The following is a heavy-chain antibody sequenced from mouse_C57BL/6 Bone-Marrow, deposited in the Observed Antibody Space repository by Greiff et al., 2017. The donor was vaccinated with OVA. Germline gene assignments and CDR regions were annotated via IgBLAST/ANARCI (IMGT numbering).Heavy chain of an antibody. Sequence: EVKLVESGAELVRPGASVKLSCTASGFNIKDDYMHWVKQRPEQGLEWIGWLDPENGDTEYASKFQGKATITADTSSNTAYLQLSSLTSEDTAVYYCTTATGYWGQGTTLTVSS. D-gene: IGHD6-1*01. CDR1: GFNIKDDY. CDR3: TTATGY. J-gene: IGHJ2*01. CDR2: LDPENGDT. V-gene: IGHV14-4*01.